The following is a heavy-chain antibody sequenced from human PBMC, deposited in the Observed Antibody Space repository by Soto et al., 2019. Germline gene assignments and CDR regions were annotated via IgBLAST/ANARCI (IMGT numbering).Heavy chain of an antibody. V-gene: IGHV4-59*08. Sequence: QVQLQESGPGLVKPSETLSLTCTVSGGSISSYYWSWIRQPPGKGLEWIGYIYYSGSTNYNPSLKSRVTISVDPYKNQFSLKLSSVTAADKAVYYCVGATISSDLDYWGQGTLVTVSS. J-gene: IGHJ4*02. D-gene: IGHD5-12*01. CDR2: IYYSGST. CDR3: VGATISSDLDY. CDR1: GGSISSYY.